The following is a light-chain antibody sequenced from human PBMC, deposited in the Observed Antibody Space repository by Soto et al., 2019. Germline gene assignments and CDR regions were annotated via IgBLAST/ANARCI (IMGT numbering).Light chain of an antibody. CDR1: QSVSSSY. CDR2: GAS. Sequence: EIVLTQSPGTLSLSPGERATLSCRASQSVSSSYLAWYQQKPGQAPRLLIYGASSRATGIPDRFSGSGSGTDFTLTISRLEPEDFAVYYCQQYGSSQGNFFGQGTRLEIK. J-gene: IGKJ5*01. CDR3: QQYGSSQGNF. V-gene: IGKV3-20*01.